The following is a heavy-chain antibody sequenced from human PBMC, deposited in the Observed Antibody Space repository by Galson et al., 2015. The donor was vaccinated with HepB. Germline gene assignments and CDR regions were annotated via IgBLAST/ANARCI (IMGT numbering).Heavy chain of an antibody. CDR2: IIPLFGSA. J-gene: IGHJ4*02. CDR3: AGQYDSSGYYAY. D-gene: IGHD3-22*01. CDR1: GVTFSSYA. Sequence: SVKVSCKAFGVTFSSYAISWLRQAPGQGLEWMGGIIPLFGSANYAQKLQGRVTITADESTSTTYMELSSLRSEDTALYYCAGQYDSSGYYAYWGQGTLVTVSS. V-gene: IGHV1-69*13.